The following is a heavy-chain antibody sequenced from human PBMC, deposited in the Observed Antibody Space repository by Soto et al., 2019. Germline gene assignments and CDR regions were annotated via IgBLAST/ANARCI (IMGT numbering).Heavy chain of an antibody. CDR2: IYYTGSA. CDR3: ASGGSSNWFDP. Sequence: VQLQESGPGLVKPSQTLSLTCTVSSGSISSADYYWSWIRQPPGKGLEWIGYIYYTGSAYYNPSLHSRVTMSVDTSKNQFSLKVTSVTAADTAVYYCASGGSSNWFDPWGQGTLVTVSS. CDR1: SGSISSADYY. J-gene: IGHJ5*02. D-gene: IGHD1-26*01. V-gene: IGHV4-30-4*01.